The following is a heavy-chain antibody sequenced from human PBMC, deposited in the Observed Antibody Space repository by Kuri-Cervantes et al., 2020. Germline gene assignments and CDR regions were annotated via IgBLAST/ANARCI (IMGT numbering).Heavy chain of an antibody. D-gene: IGHD3-3*01. V-gene: IGHV3-23*01. CDR1: GFTFSTYA. Sequence: GGSLRLSCAASGFTFSTYAMSWVRQAPGKGLEWVSAISGGGDTTYYADSVKGRFTISRDNSKNTLYLQMNSLRAEDTAVYYCAKGDYDFWSGSTGAIFDYWGQGTLVTVSS. CDR3: AKGDYDFWSGSTGAIFDY. J-gene: IGHJ4*02. CDR2: ISGGGDTT.